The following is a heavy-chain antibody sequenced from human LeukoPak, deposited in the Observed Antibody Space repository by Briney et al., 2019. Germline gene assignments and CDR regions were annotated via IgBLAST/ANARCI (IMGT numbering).Heavy chain of an antibody. J-gene: IGHJ4*02. Sequence: GGSLRLSCAASGFTFSSYWMSWVRQAPGKGLEWVANIKQDGSEKYYVDSVKGRSTISGDNAKNSLYLQMNSLRAEDTAVYYCARDNYSGSSGWYSYFDYWGQGTLVTVSS. CDR3: ARDNYSGSSGWYSYFDY. D-gene: IGHD6-19*01. CDR1: GFTFSSYW. CDR2: IKQDGSEK. V-gene: IGHV3-7*01.